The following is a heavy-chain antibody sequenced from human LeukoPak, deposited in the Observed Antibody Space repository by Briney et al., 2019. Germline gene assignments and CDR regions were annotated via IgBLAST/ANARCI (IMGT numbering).Heavy chain of an antibody. CDR1: GLSLSTSAMG. CDR3: AHRGLLGSGSSFDY. D-gene: IGHD3-10*01. Sequence: SGPTLVNPTQTLTLTCTFSGLSLSTSAMGVGWIRQPTGKALEWLAVIYWDDDTRYNPSLKSRLTITKDTSKNQVVLTMTNMDPVDTATYFCAHRGLLGSGSSFDYWGQGTLLTVSS. CDR2: IYWDDDT. V-gene: IGHV2-5*02. J-gene: IGHJ4*02.